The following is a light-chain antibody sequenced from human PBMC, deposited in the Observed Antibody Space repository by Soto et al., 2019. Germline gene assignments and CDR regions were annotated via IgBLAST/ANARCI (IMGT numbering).Light chain of an antibody. J-gene: IGKJ1*01. CDR1: QSINSW. CDR2: DAS. V-gene: IGKV1-5*01. Sequence: DIQMTQSPSTLSASVRARVTSTCRASQSINSWLAWYQQKPGKAPQILIYDASTLKSGVPSRFSASGSGTEFTLIISSLQPDDFATYYCQQYTSYSWTFGQGTKVDI. CDR3: QQYTSYSWT.